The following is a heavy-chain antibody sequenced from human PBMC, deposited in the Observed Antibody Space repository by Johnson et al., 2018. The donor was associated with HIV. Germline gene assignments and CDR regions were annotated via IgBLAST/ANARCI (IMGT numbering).Heavy chain of an antibody. CDR3: AKGEYFDSGGYYHVVMNGFDI. D-gene: IGHD3-22*01. CDR1: AFTFSSYA. CDR2: ISYDGSNK. Sequence: QVQLVESGGGVVQPGGSLRLSCAASAFTFSSYAMHWVRQAPGKGLEWVAVISYDGSNKYYADSVKGRFTIARDTSKNTVWLQLNSLRAEDTGVYYCAKGEYFDSGGYYHVVMNGFDIWGQGTTVIVSS. V-gene: IGHV3-30*04. J-gene: IGHJ3*02.